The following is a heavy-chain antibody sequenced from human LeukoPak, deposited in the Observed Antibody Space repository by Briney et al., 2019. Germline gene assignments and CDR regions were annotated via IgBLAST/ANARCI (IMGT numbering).Heavy chain of an antibody. J-gene: IGHJ3*02. CDR2: INWNAGST. V-gene: IGHV3-20*04. Sequence: GGSLRLSCAASGFMFDDYDMTWVRQAPGKGLEWVSGINWNAGSTAYADSVKGRFTISRDKAKNSLYLQMSSLRAEDTALYYCARDPGFYYYGSGNHDAFDIWGQGTMVTVSS. CDR1: GFMFDDYD. D-gene: IGHD3-10*01. CDR3: ARDPGFYYYGSGNHDAFDI.